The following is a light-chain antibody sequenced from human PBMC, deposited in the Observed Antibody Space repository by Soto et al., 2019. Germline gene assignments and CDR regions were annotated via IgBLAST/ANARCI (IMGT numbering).Light chain of an antibody. Sequence: QSVLTQPPSASGSPGQSVTISCTGTNSDVGRYHYVSWYQRHPGKAPKLMIFEVTKRPSGVPARFSGSKSGNTASLTISGLQADDEADYYCCSYAGTYTWVFGGGTKLTVL. CDR1: NSDVGRYHY. CDR3: CSYAGTYTWV. V-gene: IGLV2-11*01. CDR2: EVT. J-gene: IGLJ3*02.